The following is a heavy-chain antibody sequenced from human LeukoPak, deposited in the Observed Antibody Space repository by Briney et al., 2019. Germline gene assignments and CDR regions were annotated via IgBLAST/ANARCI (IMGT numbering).Heavy chain of an antibody. CDR1: GGSFSGYY. CDR2: INHSGST. Sequence: SETLSLTCAVYGGSFSGYYWNWIRQPPGKGLEWIGEINHSGSTNYNPSLKSRVTISVDTSKNQFSLKLSSVTAADTAVYYCARHRRGGLRYFDWPYPFDLWGRGTLVTVSS. V-gene: IGHV4-34*01. D-gene: IGHD3-9*01. J-gene: IGHJ2*01. CDR3: ARHRRGGLRYFDWPYPFDL.